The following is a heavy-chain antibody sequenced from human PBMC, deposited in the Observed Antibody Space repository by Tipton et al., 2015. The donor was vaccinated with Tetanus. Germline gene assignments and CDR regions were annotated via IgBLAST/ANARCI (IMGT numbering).Heavy chain of an antibody. Sequence: TLSLTCTVSGGSITSGTYYWGWIRQPPGKGLEWIGNIYYSGSTYYNSPLKSRVTISLDTSKIQFSLKMTSVTAADTAVYYCARQADNWFDPWGQGTLVAVSS. CDR3: ARQADNWFDP. CDR2: IYYSGST. CDR1: GGSITSGTYY. J-gene: IGHJ5*02. V-gene: IGHV4-39*01.